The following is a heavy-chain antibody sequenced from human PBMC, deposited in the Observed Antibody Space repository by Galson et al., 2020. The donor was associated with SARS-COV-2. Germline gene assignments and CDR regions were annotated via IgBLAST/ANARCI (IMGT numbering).Heavy chain of an antibody. CDR2: ISSSSYI. D-gene: IGHD5-18*01. J-gene: IGHJ6*02. CDR3: ASDTAMDYYYYYGMDV. CDR1: GFTFSSYS. Sequence: GGSLRLSCAASGFTFSSYSMNWVRQAPGKGLEWVSSISSSSYIYYADSVKGRFTISRDNAKNSLYLQMNSLRAEDTAVYYCASDTAMDYYYYYGMDVWGQGTTVTVSS. V-gene: IGHV3-21*01.